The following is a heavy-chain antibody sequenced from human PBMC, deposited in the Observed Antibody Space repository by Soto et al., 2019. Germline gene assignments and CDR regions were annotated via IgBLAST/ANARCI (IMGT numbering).Heavy chain of an antibody. CDR3: AKDAARTDIVVVVAATTAGYAFDI. Sequence: GGSLRLSCAASGFTFSSYAMSWVRQAPGKGLEWVSAISGSGGSTYYADSVKGRFTISRDNSKNTLYLQMNSLRAEDTAVYYCAKDAARTDIVVVVAATTAGYAFDIWGQGTMVTVSS. CDR2: ISGSGGST. D-gene: IGHD2-15*01. V-gene: IGHV3-23*01. J-gene: IGHJ3*02. CDR1: GFTFSSYA.